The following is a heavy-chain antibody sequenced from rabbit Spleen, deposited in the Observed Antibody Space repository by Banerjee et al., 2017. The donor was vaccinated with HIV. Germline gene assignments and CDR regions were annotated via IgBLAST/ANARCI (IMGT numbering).Heavy chain of an antibody. CDR1: GVSLNDKDV. CDR2: INAVTGKA. J-gene: IGHJ4*01. Sequence: QEQLVESGGGLVKPEGSLTLTCKASGVSLNDKDVMCWVRQAPGKGLEWIACINAVTGKAVYASWAKGRFTFSKTSSTTVTLQMTSLTAADTATYFCARDLVAVIGWNFNLWGPGTLVTVS. D-gene: IGHD1-1*01. CDR3: ARDLVAVIGWNFNL. V-gene: IGHV1S45*01.